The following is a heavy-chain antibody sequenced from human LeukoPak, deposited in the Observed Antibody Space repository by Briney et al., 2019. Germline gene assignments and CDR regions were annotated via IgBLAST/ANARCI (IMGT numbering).Heavy chain of an antibody. D-gene: IGHD5-18*01. CDR1: GFTFSSYG. V-gene: IGHV3-30*18. Sequence: GRSLRLSCAASGFTFSSYGMHWVRQAPGKGLEWVAVISYDGSNKYYADSVKGRFTISRDNSKNMLYLQMNSLRAEDTAVYYCAKDFYSYGYGDFDYWGQGTLVTVSS. J-gene: IGHJ4*02. CDR3: AKDFYSYGYGDFDY. CDR2: ISYDGSNK.